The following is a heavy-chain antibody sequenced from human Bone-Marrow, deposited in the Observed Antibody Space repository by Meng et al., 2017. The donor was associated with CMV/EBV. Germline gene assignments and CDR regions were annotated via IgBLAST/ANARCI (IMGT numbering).Heavy chain of an antibody. J-gene: IGHJ4*02. V-gene: IGHV3-21*01. CDR1: GFTFSSYE. D-gene: IGHD6-13*01. CDR2: ISSSSSYI. Sequence: GGSLRLSCAASGFTFSSYEMNWVRQAPGKGLEWVSSISSSSSYIYYADSVKGRFTISRDNAKNSLYLQMNSLRAEDTAVYYCAREPLSWYENDYWDQGTLVTVSS. CDR3: AREPLSWYENDY.